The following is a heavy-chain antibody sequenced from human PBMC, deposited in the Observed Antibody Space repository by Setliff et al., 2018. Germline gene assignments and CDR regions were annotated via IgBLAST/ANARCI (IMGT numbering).Heavy chain of an antibody. V-gene: IGHV1-69*06. CDR1: GGSLNGYS. CDR3: ATETVTFGGIIVRGYFDA. D-gene: IGHD3-16*02. Sequence: SVKVSCKASGGSLNGYSVSWVRQAPGQGLEFLGRIILIFGTPNYAQKFQDRVTIGADKSTSTAYMEMSSLNFEDTAVYYCATETVTFGGIIVRGYFDAWGQGTMVTVSS. J-gene: IGHJ3*01. CDR2: IILIFGTP.